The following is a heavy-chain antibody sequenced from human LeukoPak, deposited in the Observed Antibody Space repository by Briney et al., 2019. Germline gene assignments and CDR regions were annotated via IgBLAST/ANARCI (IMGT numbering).Heavy chain of an antibody. Sequence: PGGSLRLSCAASGFTFSRYSMNWVRQAPGKGLEWVSSITTSSSYIYYADSVKGRFTISRDNAKNSLYLQMNSLRVEDTAVYYCAELGITMIGGVWGKGTTVTISS. D-gene: IGHD3-10*02. CDR3: AELGITMIGGV. CDR2: ITTSSSYI. CDR1: GFTFSRYS. J-gene: IGHJ6*04. V-gene: IGHV3-21*01.